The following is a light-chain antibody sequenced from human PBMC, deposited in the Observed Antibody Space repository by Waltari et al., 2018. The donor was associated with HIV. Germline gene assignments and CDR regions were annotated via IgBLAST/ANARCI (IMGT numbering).Light chain of an antibody. CDR1: SSNIGSNY. CDR3: AAWDGSLSVVI. J-gene: IGLJ2*01. V-gene: IGLV1-47*01. CDR2: RNN. Sequence: QSVLTQPPSASGTPGQRVTISCSGSSSNIGSNYVYWYQHHPGKAPKLLIYRNNQRPSGVPDRFSGSKSGTSASLAISGLRSEDEADYYCAAWDGSLSVVIFGGGTKLTVL.